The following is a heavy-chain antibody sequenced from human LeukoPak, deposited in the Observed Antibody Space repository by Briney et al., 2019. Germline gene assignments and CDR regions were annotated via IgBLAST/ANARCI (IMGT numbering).Heavy chain of an antibody. Sequence: PGGSLRLSCAASGFTFSSYWMPWVRQAPGKGLVWVSRINSDGSSTSYADSVKGRFTISRDNAKNTLYPQMNSLRAEDTAVYYRAKDNIVVVVAAEAFDIWGQGTMVTVSS. CDR1: GFTFSSYW. CDR3: AKDNIVVVVAAEAFDI. J-gene: IGHJ3*02. D-gene: IGHD2-15*01. V-gene: IGHV3-74*01. CDR2: INSDGSST.